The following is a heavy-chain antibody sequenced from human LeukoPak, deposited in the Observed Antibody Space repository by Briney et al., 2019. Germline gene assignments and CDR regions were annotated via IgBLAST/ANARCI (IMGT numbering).Heavy chain of an antibody. CDR2: ISYDGSNK. D-gene: IGHD2-21*02. CDR3: ARDRPLIVVVTEAFDI. V-gene: IGHV3-30-3*01. Sequence: GGSLRLSCAASGFTFSSYAMHWVRQAPGKGLEWVAVISYDGSNKYYADSVKGRFTISRDNSKNTLYLQMNSLRAEDTAVYYCARDRPLIVVVTEAFDIWGQGTMVTVSS. J-gene: IGHJ3*02. CDR1: GFTFSSYA.